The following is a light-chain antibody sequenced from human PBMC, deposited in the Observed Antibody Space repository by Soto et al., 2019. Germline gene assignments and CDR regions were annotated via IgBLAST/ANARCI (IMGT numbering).Light chain of an antibody. CDR2: DAS. CDR1: QSVTNY. Sequence: EIFLTQSPDTLSLSPGERATLTCRASQSVTNYIAWYQQRPGQASRLLIYDASNRATGVPARFSGSRSGTDFTLTISDLEPADFGLYYCQQRLNWPPGFGQGTKVEIK. J-gene: IGKJ1*01. V-gene: IGKV3-11*01. CDR3: QQRLNWPPG.